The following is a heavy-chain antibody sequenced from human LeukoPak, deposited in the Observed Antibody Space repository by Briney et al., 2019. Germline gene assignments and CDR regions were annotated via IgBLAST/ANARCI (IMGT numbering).Heavy chain of an antibody. CDR3: ARAGYTAIVAFDI. CDR2: IHHSGST. D-gene: IGHD5-18*01. J-gene: IGHJ3*02. V-gene: IGHV4-38-2*01. CDR1: GYSLSSGYY. Sequence: PSETLSLTCAVSGYSLSSGYYWGWIRQPPGKGLEWIGSIHHSGSTYYNPSLKSRVTISVDTSKNQFSLKLSSVTAADTAVYYCARAGYTAIVAFDIWGQGTMVTVSS.